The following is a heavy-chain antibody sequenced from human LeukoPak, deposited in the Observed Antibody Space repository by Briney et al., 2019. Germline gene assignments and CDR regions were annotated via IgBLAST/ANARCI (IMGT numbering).Heavy chain of an antibody. CDR2: ISYAGSDK. Sequence: GGSLRLSCAASGFTFSSYAMHWVRQAPGKRLEWVAVISYAGSDKYYADSVKGRFTISRDNSKNTLYLQMNSLRAEDTAVYYCARPLGYCSGGSCYSSYFDYWGQGTLVTVSS. CDR1: GFTFSSYA. V-gene: IGHV3-30-3*01. D-gene: IGHD2-15*01. CDR3: ARPLGYCSGGSCYSSYFDY. J-gene: IGHJ4*02.